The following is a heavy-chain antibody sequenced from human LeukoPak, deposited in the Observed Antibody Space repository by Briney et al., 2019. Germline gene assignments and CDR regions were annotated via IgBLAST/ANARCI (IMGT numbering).Heavy chain of an antibody. Sequence: ASVKVSCKASGYTFVGYYLHWVRQAPGQGLEWMAWIDPYTGNTHYAQKFQGRIAVTRDTSVSTTYMELSWLTSDDTARYYCAREYSASEHWGQGTLVTVSS. CDR1: GYTFVGYY. CDR2: IDPYTGNT. D-gene: IGHD5-12*01. CDR3: AREYSASEH. V-gene: IGHV1-2*02. J-gene: IGHJ4*02.